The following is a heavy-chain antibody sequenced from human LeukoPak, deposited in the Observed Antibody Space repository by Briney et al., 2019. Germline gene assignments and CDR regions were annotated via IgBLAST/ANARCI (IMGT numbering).Heavy chain of an antibody. V-gene: IGHV4-59*12. D-gene: IGHD5-18*01. CDR1: GGSISSYY. CDR2: IYYSGST. CDR3: ARARGSYGPTPERYFDY. Sequence: SETLSLTCTVSGGSISSYYWSWIRQPPGKGLEWIGYIYYSGSTNYNPSLKSRVTISVDTSKNQFSLKLSSVTAADTAVYYCARARGSYGPTPERYFDYWGQGTLVTVSS. J-gene: IGHJ4*02.